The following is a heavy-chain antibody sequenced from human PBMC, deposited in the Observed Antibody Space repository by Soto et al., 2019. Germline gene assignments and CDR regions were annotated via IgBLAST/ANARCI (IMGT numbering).Heavy chain of an antibody. CDR3: AKNLPRTGRFDY. CDR1: GDSISSSSYY. V-gene: IGHV4-39*01. CDR2: IYYSGRT. J-gene: IGHJ4*02. Sequence: SETLSLTCTVSGDSISSSSYYWGWIRQPPGKGLEWVGSIYYSGRTYYNPSLRSRATISVDRSKNQFSLTMSSVTAADTAVYYCAKNLPRTGRFDYWGQGTSVTVSS.